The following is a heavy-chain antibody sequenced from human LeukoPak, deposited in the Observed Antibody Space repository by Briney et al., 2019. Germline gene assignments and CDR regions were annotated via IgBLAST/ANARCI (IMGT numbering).Heavy chain of an antibody. Sequence: GGSLRLSCAASGFTFSSYEMNWVRQAPGKGLEWVSYISSSGSTIYYADSVKGRFTISRDNAKNSPYLQMNSLRAEDTAVYYCARDDGSGTTHYYYGMDVWGQGTTVTVSS. J-gene: IGHJ6*02. D-gene: IGHD1-26*01. CDR2: ISSSGSTI. V-gene: IGHV3-48*03. CDR1: GFTFSSYE. CDR3: ARDDGSGTTHYYYGMDV.